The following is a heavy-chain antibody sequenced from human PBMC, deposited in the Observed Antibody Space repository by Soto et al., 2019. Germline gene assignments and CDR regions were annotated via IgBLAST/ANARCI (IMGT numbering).Heavy chain of an antibody. CDR2: IWYDGSNK. D-gene: IGHD3-16*01. V-gene: IGHV3-33*03. J-gene: IGHJ4*02. CDR1: GFTFRSYG. CDR3: AKDGEVLGSLYYFDY. Sequence: QVQLVESGGGVVQPGRSLRLSCTASGFTFRSYGMHWVRQAPGKGLEWVAVIWYDGSNKYYADCVKGRFTISRDKSKNTLYLQMNSLRAEDTAMYYCAKDGEVLGSLYYFDYWGQGTLVAVSS.